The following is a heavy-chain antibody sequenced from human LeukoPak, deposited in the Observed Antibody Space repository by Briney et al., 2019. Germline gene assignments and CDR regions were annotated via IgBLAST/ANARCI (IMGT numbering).Heavy chain of an antibody. CDR3: SREGEVGSHYYYFMDV. V-gene: IGHV4-61*02. Sequence: SQTLSLTCTVSGGSITSGIYYWTWIRQPAGKGLEWIGRIYTSGSTNYNPSLKSRVTISVDKSKNQFSLKLSSVTAADTAVYYCSREGEVGSHYYYFMDVWGKGTTVTVSS. J-gene: IGHJ6*03. CDR2: IYTSGST. CDR1: GGSITSGIYY. D-gene: IGHD1-26*01.